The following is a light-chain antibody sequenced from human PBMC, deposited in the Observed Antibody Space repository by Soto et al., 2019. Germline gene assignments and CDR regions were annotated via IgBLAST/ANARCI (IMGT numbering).Light chain of an antibody. CDR1: QSISSW. J-gene: IGKJ5*01. V-gene: IGKV1-5*03. CDR2: KAS. Sequence: DIEMTQSPSTLSASVGHRVTITGRASQSISSWLAWYQQKPGKAPKLLIYKASSLESGVTSRFSGSGSGTEFTITISSLQPEDFATYYCQQINSPGITVGQATRLEIK. CDR3: QQINSPGIT.